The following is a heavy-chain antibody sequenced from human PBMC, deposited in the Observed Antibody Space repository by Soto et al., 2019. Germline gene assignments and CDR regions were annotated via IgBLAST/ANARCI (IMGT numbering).Heavy chain of an antibody. Sequence: PSETLSLTCIVSGGSISSYYWSWIRQPPGKGLEWIGYIYYSGTTNYNPSLKSRVTISVDTSKNQSSLKLRSVTAADTAVYYCARVRGSPADAVFDYWGQGALVTVSS. CDR2: IYYSGTT. CDR1: GGSISSYY. D-gene: IGHD3-10*01. V-gene: IGHV4-59*01. J-gene: IGHJ4*02. CDR3: ARVRGSPADAVFDY.